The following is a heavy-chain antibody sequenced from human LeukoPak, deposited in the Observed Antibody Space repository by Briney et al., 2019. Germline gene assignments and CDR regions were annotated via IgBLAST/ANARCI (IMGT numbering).Heavy chain of an antibody. CDR1: GYTFTSYG. V-gene: IGHV1-18*01. D-gene: IGHD3-9*01. CDR3: ARVTIWYYDILTGYSTEYYFDY. CDR2: ISAYNGNT. J-gene: IGHJ4*02. Sequence: ASVKVSCKASGYTFTSYGISWVRQAPGQGLEWMGWISAYNGNTNCAQKLQGRVTMTTDTSTSTAYMGLRSMRSDDTAVYYCARVTIWYYDILTGYSTEYYFDYWGQGTLVTVSS.